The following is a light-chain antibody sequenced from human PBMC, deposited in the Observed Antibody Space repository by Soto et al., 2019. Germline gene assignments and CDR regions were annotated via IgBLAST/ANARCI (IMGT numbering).Light chain of an antibody. CDR3: SSYTSSSTLKV. V-gene: IGLV2-14*03. CDR1: SSDVGGYNY. J-gene: IGLJ2*01. CDR2: DVS. Sequence: QSALTQPASVSGSPGQSITISCTGTSSDVGGYNYVSWYQQHPGKAPKLMIYDVSIRPSGVSNRFSGSKSGNTASLTISGLQAEYEADYYCSSYTSSSTLKVFGGGTQLTVL.